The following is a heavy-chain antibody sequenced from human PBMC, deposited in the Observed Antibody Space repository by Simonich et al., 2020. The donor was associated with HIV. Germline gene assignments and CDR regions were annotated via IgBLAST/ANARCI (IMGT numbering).Heavy chain of an antibody. D-gene: IGHD3-16*01. CDR1: GFTFSSYA. Sequence: QVQLVESGGGVVQPGRSLRLSCAASGFTFSSYAMHWVRQAPGKGLEWVAVISYDGSNKYHADSVKGRFTISRDNSKNTLYLQMNSLRAEDTAVYYCASGGSISSVWAHDYWGQGTLVTVSS. V-gene: IGHV3-30*07. J-gene: IGHJ4*02. CDR3: ASGGSISSVWAHDY. CDR2: ISYDGSNK.